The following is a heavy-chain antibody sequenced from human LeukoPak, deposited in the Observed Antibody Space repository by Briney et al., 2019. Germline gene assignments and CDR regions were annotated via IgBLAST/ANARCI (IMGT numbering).Heavy chain of an antibody. J-gene: IGHJ5*02. D-gene: IGHD2-15*01. CDR3: ARDHRAHCSGGSCYSGGFDP. V-gene: IGHV1-18*01. Sequence: ASVKVSCKASGYTFTSYGISWVRQAPGQGLEWMGWISAYNGNTNYAQKLQGRVTMTTDTSTSTAYMELRSLRSDDTAVYYCARDHRAHCSGGSCYSGGFDPWGQGTLVTVSS. CDR1: GYTFTSYG. CDR2: ISAYNGNT.